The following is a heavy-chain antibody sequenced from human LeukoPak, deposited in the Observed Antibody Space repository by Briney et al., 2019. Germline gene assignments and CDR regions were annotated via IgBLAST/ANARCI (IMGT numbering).Heavy chain of an antibody. J-gene: IGHJ4*02. CDR2: INPKSSGT. Sequence: ASVKVSCKASGYTFTDYSLHWVRQAPGQGPEWMGWINPKSSGTNYAQKFQDRVTMTSDTSISTAYMELMRLRSDDTAVYYCAREQFKGSPSDYWGQGTLVTVSS. CDR3: AREQFKGSPSDY. CDR1: GYTFTDYS. V-gene: IGHV1-2*02. D-gene: IGHD3-10*01.